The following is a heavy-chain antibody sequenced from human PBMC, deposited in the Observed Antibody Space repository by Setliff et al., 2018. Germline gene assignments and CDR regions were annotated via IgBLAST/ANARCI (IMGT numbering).Heavy chain of an antibody. J-gene: IGHJ6*03. CDR3: ARMTGFLYMDV. CDR2: FYVGGNT. D-gene: IGHD3-3*01. Sequence: SETLSLTCNVSGVSIANPASYWSWIRQPAGKTLEWIGQFYVGGNTYYNPSFESRVSISVDRSNNQFSLKLNSVTAADTALYYGARMTGFLYMDVWGKGTTVTVSS. V-gene: IGHV4-61*09. CDR1: GVSIANPASY.